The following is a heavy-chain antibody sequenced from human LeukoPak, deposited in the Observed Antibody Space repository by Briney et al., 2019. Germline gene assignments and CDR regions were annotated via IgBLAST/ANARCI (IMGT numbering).Heavy chain of an antibody. CDR2: MSGSGDST. Sequence: PGGSLRLSCAASGFTLTSYAMSWVRQAQGKGLEWVSAMSGSGDSTNYADSVKGRFTISRDNSKNTVYLQMNSLRADDTAVYYCTKDLRGWSNSWGQGTLVTVSS. CDR3: TKDLRGWSNS. V-gene: IGHV3-23*01. J-gene: IGHJ5*01. D-gene: IGHD5/OR15-5a*01. CDR1: GFTLTSYA.